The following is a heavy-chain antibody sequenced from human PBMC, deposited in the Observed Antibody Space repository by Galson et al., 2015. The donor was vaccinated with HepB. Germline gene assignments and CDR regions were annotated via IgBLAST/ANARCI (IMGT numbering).Heavy chain of an antibody. V-gene: IGHV3-23*01. J-gene: IGHJ5*01. CDR3: AKGYGLFDS. Sequence: SLRLSCAASGFAFDTHAMSWVRQAPGGGLEWISGISGNGDSTFYTDSVKGRFTVSRDNSNNMLYLQMNSLGAEDAGLYFCAKGYGLFDSWGQGILVTVSS. CDR2: ISGNGDST. CDR1: GFAFDTHA. D-gene: IGHD5-18*01.